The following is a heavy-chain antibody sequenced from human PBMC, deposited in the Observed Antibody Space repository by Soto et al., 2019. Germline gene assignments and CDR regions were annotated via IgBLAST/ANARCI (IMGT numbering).Heavy chain of an antibody. V-gene: IGHV4-61*01. CDR2: IYYNGIT. D-gene: IGHD6-13*01. Sequence: SETLSLTCTVSGASVSSGRYYWSWIRQPPGKGLEWIGYIYYNGITNYNPSLKSRVSISLDTSKNQFSLKLSSVTAADTAVYYCARVFSSSWFYYFDFWGQGTLVTVSS. CDR3: ARVFSSSWFYYFDF. CDR1: GASVSSGRYY. J-gene: IGHJ4*02.